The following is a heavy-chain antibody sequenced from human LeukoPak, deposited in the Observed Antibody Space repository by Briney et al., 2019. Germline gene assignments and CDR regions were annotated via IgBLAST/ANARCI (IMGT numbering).Heavy chain of an antibody. D-gene: IGHD3-9*01. CDR1: GYSFTSYW. CDR3: ARSDILTGFFDY. CDR2: IYPGVSDT. J-gene: IGHJ4*02. Sequence: GESLKISCKGSGYSFTSYWIGWVREMPGKGLELMGMIYPGVSDTRYSPSFQGQVTISADKSISTAYLQWSSLKASDTAMYYCARSDILTGFFDYWGQGTLVHVSS. V-gene: IGHV5-51*01.